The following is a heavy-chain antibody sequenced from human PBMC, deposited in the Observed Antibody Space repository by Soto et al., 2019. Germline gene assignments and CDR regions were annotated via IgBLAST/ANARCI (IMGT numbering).Heavy chain of an antibody. J-gene: IGHJ5*02. Sequence: GGSLRLSCAASGFTFSSYSMHWVRQAPGKGLEWVSSISSSSSYIYYADSAKGRFTISRDNAKNSLFLQMNSLRDEDTAVYYCAKVNVGTHPNWFDPWGQGNLVTVSS. V-gene: IGHV3-21*04. D-gene: IGHD1-1*01. CDR1: GFTFSSYS. CDR3: AKVNVGTHPNWFDP. CDR2: ISSSSSYI.